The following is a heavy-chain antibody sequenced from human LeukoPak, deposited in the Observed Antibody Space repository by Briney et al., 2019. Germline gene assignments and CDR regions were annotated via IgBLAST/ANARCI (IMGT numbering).Heavy chain of an antibody. CDR2: IYYSGST. J-gene: IGHJ3*02. CDR1: GGSISSSTYY. D-gene: IGHD3-22*01. V-gene: IGHV4-39*01. CDR3: ARPTFSGYYSGPFDI. Sequence: SETLSLTCTDSGGSISSSTYYWGWIRQPPGKGLEWIGSIYYSGSTYYNPSLKSRVTISVDTSKNQFSLKLSSVTAADTAVYFCARPTFSGYYSGPFDIWGQGTIVTVSS.